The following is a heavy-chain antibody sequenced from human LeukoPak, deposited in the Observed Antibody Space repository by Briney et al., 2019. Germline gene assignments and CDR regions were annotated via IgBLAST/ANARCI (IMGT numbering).Heavy chain of an antibody. V-gene: IGHV3-7*01. CDR1: GFTFSSYE. CDR2: INQDGSKK. J-gene: IGHJ4*02. CDR3: ARGQTLTF. Sequence: GGSLRLSCAASGFTFSSYEMTWVRQAPGKGLEWVANINQDGSKKFYVDSVKGRFTISRDNAKNALYLQMNSLRAEDTGVYFCARGQTLTFWGQGTLVTASS.